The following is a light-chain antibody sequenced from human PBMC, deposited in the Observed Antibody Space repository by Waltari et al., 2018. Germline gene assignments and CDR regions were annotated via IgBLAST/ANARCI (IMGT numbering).Light chain of an antibody. Sequence: EIDLTQSPGPLSLSTGARAALSCRASESIATDYLAWYQQKPGQAPRLLIYGTSSRATDIPDRFSGSGSGTEFSLVISRLEPEDFAVYYCQQCHGSPITFGQGTRLEI. CDR1: ESIATDY. J-gene: IGKJ5*01. CDR2: GTS. CDR3: QQCHGSPIT. V-gene: IGKV3-20*01.